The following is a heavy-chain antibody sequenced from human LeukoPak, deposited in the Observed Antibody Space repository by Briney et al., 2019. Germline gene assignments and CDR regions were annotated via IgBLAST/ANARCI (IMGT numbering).Heavy chain of an antibody. J-gene: IGHJ4*02. Sequence: GGSLRLSCAASGFTFSSYAMSWVRQAPGKGLEWVPAISGSGGSTYYADSVKGRFTISRDNSKNTLYLQMNSLRAEDTAVYYCARAPRGYSYGALFDYWGQGTLVTVSS. V-gene: IGHV3-23*01. CDR3: ARAPRGYSYGALFDY. CDR2: ISGSGGST. D-gene: IGHD5-18*01. CDR1: GFTFSSYA.